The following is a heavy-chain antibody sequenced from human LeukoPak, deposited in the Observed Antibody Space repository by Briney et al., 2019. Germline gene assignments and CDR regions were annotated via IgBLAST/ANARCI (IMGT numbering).Heavy chain of an antibody. Sequence: SVKVSCKASGGTFSSYAISWVRQAPGQGLEWMGGIIPIFGTANYAQKLQGRVTMTTDTSTSTAYMELRSLRSDDTAVYYCARDTGLPRYDFWSGNDYWGQGTLVTVSS. CDR1: GGTFSSYA. D-gene: IGHD3-3*01. J-gene: IGHJ4*02. CDR2: IIPIFGTA. V-gene: IGHV1-69*05. CDR3: ARDTGLPRYDFWSGNDY.